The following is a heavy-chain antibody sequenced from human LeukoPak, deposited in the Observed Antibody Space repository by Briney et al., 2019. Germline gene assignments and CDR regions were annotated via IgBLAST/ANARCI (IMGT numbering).Heavy chain of an antibody. CDR2: IYHSGST. Sequence: PSETLSLTCTVSGDSISSYSWSWIRQPPGKGLEWIGYIYHSGSTYYNPSLKSRVTISVDRSKNQFSLKLSSVTAADTAVYYCARYERRDYDFWSGYYNDNWFDPWGQGTLVTVSS. V-gene: IGHV4-30-2*01. CDR1: GDSISSYS. D-gene: IGHD3-3*01. CDR3: ARYERRDYDFWSGYYNDNWFDP. J-gene: IGHJ5*02.